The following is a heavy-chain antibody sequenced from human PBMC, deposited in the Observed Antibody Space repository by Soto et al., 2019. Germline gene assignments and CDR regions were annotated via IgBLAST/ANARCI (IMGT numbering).Heavy chain of an antibody. CDR1: GFTFSSYS. J-gene: IGHJ4*02. Sequence: EVQLVESGGGLVQPGGSLRLSCAASGFTFSSYSMNWVRQAPGKGLEWVSYISSSRSTIYYADSVKGRFTISRDNAKNSLYLQMNSLRAEDTAVYYCARGAWTSGLLDYWGQGTLVTVSS. CDR3: ARGAWTSGLLDY. CDR2: ISSSRSTI. D-gene: IGHD6-19*01. V-gene: IGHV3-48*01.